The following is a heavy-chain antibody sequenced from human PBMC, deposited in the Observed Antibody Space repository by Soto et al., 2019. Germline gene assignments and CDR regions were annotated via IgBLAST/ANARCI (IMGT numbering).Heavy chain of an antibody. V-gene: IGHV4-4*02. D-gene: IGHD1-26*01. CDR1: GGSIRSSNW. J-gene: IGHJ4*02. CDR2: IYHSGST. Sequence: QVQLQESGPGLVKPSGTLSLTCAVSGGSIRSSNWWSWVRQPPGKGLEWIGEIYHSGSTNYNPSLKSRVTMSVHTSKNQFSLKLSSVTAADTAVSYCARAAGGARDVDYWGQGTLVTVSS. CDR3: ARAAGGARDVDY.